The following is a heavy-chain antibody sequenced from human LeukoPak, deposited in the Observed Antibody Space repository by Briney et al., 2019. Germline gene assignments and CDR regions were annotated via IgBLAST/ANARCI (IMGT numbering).Heavy chain of an antibody. CDR1: GGSISSYY. V-gene: IGHV4-59*12. CDR2: MYYSGTT. D-gene: IGHD2-21*02. CDR3: ARIATPSTAYCGGDCYFDAFDI. J-gene: IGHJ3*02. Sequence: SETLSLTCTVSGGSISSYYWSWIRQPPGKGLEWIGYMYYSGTTNYNPSLKSRVTISVDTSKNQFSLKLSSVTAADTAVYYCARIATPSTAYCGGDCYFDAFDIWGQGTMVTVSS.